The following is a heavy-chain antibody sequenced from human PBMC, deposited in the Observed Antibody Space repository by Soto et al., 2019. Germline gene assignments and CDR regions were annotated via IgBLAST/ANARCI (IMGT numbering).Heavy chain of an antibody. Sequence: SETLSLTCAVYGGSFSGYYWSWIRQPPGKGLEWIGEINHSGSTNYNPSLKSRVTISVDTSKNQFSLKLSSVTAADTAVYYCARTGREWLRANHYGDYARYFDYWGQGTLVTVSS. CDR2: INHSGST. D-gene: IGHD4-17*01. CDR3: ARTGREWLRANHYGDYARYFDY. J-gene: IGHJ4*02. V-gene: IGHV4-34*01. CDR1: GGSFSGYY.